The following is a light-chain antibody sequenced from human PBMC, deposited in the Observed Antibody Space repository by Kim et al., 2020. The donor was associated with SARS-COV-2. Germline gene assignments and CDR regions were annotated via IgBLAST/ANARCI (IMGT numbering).Light chain of an antibody. J-gene: IGKJ1*01. CDR1: QSVSSSY. V-gene: IGKV3-20*01. CDR3: QQYGSSPVT. Sequence: EIVLTQSPGTLSLSPRERATLSCRASQSVSSSYLAWYQHKPGQAPRLLIYGASSRATGIPDRFSGSGSGTDFTLTISRLEPEDFAVYFCQQYGSSPVTFGQGTKVDIK. CDR2: GAS.